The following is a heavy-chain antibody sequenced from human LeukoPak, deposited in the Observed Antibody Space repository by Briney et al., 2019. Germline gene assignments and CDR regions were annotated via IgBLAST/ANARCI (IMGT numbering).Heavy chain of an antibody. D-gene: IGHD3-3*01. CDR1: GGSISSSSYY. V-gene: IGHV4-39*01. J-gene: IGHJ4*02. Sequence: SETLSLTCTVSGGSISSSSYYWGWIRQPPGKGLEWIGSIYYSGSTYYNPSLKSRVTISVDTSKNQFSLKLSSVTVADTAVYYCARRAITIFGVVNFDYWGQGTLVTVSS. CDR2: IYYSGST. CDR3: ARRAITIFGVVNFDY.